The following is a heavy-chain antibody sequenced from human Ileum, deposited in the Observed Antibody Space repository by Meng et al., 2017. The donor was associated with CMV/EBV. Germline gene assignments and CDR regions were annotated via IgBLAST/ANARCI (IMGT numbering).Heavy chain of an antibody. J-gene: IGHJ4*02. CDR3: ARGTYYDFWSGYYTGGYFDY. D-gene: IGHD3-3*01. CDR1: GFTFSSYA. V-gene: IGHV3-23*01. Sequence: GESLKISCAASGFTFSSYAIYWVRQAPGKGLQWVSFISGSGASTYYADSVKGRFTISRDNSKNTLYLQMNSLRAEDTAVYYCARGTYYDFWSGYYTGGYFDYWGQGTLVTVSS. CDR2: ISGSGAST.